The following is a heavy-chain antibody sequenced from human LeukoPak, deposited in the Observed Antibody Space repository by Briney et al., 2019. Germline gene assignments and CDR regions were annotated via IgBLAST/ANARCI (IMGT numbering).Heavy chain of an antibody. D-gene: IGHD6-6*01. CDR2: VYYSGST. V-gene: IGHV4-59*08. J-gene: IGHJ5*02. CDR3: ASHLIREEYSSSSIGFDP. CDR1: GGSISSYY. Sequence: SETLSLTCTVSGGSISSYYWSWIRQPPGKGLEWIGYVYYSGSTNYNPSLKSRVTISVDTSKNQLSLKLRSVTAADTAVYYCASHLIREEYSSSSIGFDPWGQGTLVTVSS.